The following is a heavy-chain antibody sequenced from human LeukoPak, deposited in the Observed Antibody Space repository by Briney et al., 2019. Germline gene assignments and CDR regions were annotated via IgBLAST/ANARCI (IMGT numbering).Heavy chain of an antibody. Sequence: GGSLRLSCAASGFTFSDYYMSWIRQAPGKGLEWVSYISSSGSTIYYADSVKGRFTISRDNAKTSLYLQMNSLRAEDTAVYYCARDYYDSSGDYFDYWGQGTLVTVSS. CDR1: GFTFSDYY. CDR3: ARDYYDSSGDYFDY. V-gene: IGHV3-11*04. J-gene: IGHJ4*02. CDR2: ISSSGSTI. D-gene: IGHD3-22*01.